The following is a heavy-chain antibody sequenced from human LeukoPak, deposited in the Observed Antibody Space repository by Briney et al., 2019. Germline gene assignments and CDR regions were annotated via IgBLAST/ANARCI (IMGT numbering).Heavy chain of an antibody. CDR2: IHHTGTT. Sequence: PSETLSLTCTVSGGSINTDNYYWSWIRQSPVKGLEWIGYIHHTGTTYYNPSLRSRVSISVFTSNNQFSLTLISVTAADTAVYYCARVARYYPRAAGAFDIWGQGTMVTVSS. CDR3: ARVARYYPRAAGAFDI. J-gene: IGHJ3*02. D-gene: IGHD3-22*01. CDR1: GGSINTDNYY. V-gene: IGHV4-31*03.